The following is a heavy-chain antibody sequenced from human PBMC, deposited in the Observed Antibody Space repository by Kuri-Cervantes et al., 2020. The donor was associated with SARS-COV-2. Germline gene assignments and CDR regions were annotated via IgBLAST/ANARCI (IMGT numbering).Heavy chain of an antibody. V-gene: IGHV1-46*01. CDR2: INPSGGGT. J-gene: IGHJ4*02. CDR3: ARGRLRSDYFDY. CDR1: GYIFTNYY. D-gene: IGHD5-12*01. Sequence: VSVKVSCKASGYIFTNYYMSWVRQAPGQGLEWLGIINPSGGGTSYAQKFQGRVTMTRDTSTSKVYMELSSLRSEGTAVYYCARGRLRSDYFDYWGQGTLVTVSS.